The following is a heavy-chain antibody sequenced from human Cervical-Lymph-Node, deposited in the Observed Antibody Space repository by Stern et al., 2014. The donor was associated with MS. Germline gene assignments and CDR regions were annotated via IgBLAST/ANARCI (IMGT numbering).Heavy chain of an antibody. Sequence: EDQLVESGGGLVKPGGSLRLSCAASGFTFSNAWMSWVRHAPGKGLEWVGRIKSKTDGGTTDYAAPVKGRFTISRDDSKNTLYLQMNSLKTEDTAVYYCTTDAGIAVAGTDYWGQGTLVTVSS. CDR1: GFTFSNAW. CDR2: IKSKTDGGTT. V-gene: IGHV3-15*01. CDR3: TTDAGIAVAGTDY. D-gene: IGHD6-19*01. J-gene: IGHJ4*02.